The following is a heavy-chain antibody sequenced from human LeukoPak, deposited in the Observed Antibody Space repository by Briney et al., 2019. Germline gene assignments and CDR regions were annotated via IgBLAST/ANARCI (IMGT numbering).Heavy chain of an antibody. CDR2: MSGAGDIA. J-gene: IGHJ4*02. CDR1: GFTFSRSS. D-gene: IGHD6-19*01. V-gene: IGHV3-23*01. Sequence: PGGSLRLSCAASGFTFSRSSLSWVRQAPGQGLEWVSSMSGAGDIAHYAEFVRGRFTISRDNSRNTLYLQMNSLRAEDTAVYYCAKRRAAGIAVTGDLDYWGQGTLVTVSS. CDR3: AKRRAAGIAVTGDLDY.